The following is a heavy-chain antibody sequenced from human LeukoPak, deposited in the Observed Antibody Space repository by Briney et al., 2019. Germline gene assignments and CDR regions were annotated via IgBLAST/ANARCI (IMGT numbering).Heavy chain of an antibody. J-gene: IGHJ5*02. Sequence: SETLSLTCTVSGGFISSYYWSWVRQPAGKGLEWIGHIYTTGSTNYNPSLKSRVTMSVDTSKNQFSLKLSSVTAADTAVHYCARGLPYCSGGSCYPNWFDPWGQGTLVTVSS. V-gene: IGHV4-4*07. CDR3: ARGLPYCSGGSCYPNWFDP. CDR1: GGFISSYY. D-gene: IGHD2-15*01. CDR2: IYTTGST.